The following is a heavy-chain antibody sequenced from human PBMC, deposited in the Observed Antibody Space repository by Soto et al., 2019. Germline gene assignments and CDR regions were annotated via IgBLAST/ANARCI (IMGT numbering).Heavy chain of an antibody. CDR1: GYTFTSYG. J-gene: IGHJ4*02. D-gene: IGHD6-13*01. CDR2: ISAYNGNT. V-gene: IGHV1-18*01. Sequence: ASVKVSCKASGYTFTSYGISWVRQAPGQGLEWMGWISAYNGNTNYAQKLQGRVTMTTDTSTSTAYMELRSLRSDDPAVYYCARDVVARAAAGTTSGYWGQGTLVTVSS. CDR3: ARDVVARAAAGTTSGY.